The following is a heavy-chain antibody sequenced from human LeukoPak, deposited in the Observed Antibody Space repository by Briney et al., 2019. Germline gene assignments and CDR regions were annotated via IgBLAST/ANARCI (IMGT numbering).Heavy chain of an antibody. V-gene: IGHV3-21*01. CDR1: GFTFSSYS. J-gene: IGHJ4*02. CDR3: ARDETGGYFEN. D-gene: IGHD3-10*01. CDR2: ITDSGSYS. Sequence: GGSLRLSCAASGFTFSSYSITWVRQAPGKGLEWVSSITDSGSYSYYADSVKGRFTISRDNAENSLYLQMNSLRAEDTAVYHCARDETGGYFENWGQGTLVTVSS.